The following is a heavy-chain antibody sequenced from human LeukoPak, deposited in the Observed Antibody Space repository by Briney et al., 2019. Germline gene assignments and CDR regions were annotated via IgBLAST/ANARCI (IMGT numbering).Heavy chain of an antibody. V-gene: IGHV3-23*01. J-gene: IGHJ4*02. D-gene: IGHD6-19*01. CDR1: GFTFSSYA. CDR3: AKDDMVAVAGTFGY. Sequence: GGSLRLSCAASGFTFSSYAMSWVRQAPGKGLEWVPAISGSGGSTYYADSVKGRFTISRDNSKNTLYLQMNSLRAEDTAVYYCAKDDMVAVAGTFGYWGQGTLVTVSS. CDR2: ISGSGGST.